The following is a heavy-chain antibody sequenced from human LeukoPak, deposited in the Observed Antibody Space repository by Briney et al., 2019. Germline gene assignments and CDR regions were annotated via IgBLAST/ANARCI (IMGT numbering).Heavy chain of an antibody. CDR2: INSDGSST. CDR3: ARAPADGGWLRFE. Sequence: GGSLRLSCAASGFTFSSYGMHWVRQAPGKGLVWVSHINSDGSSTSYADSVKGRFTISRDNAKNTLYLQMNSLRAEDTAVYYCARAPADGGWLRFEWGQGTLVTVSS. CDR1: GFTFSSYG. D-gene: IGHD5-12*01. J-gene: IGHJ4*02. V-gene: IGHV3-74*01.